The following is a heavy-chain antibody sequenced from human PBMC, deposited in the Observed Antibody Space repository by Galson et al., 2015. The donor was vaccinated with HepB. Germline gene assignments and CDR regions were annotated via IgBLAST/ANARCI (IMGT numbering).Heavy chain of an antibody. J-gene: IGHJ5*02. CDR3: ARDKIYYDSSPHWFDP. CDR1: GFTFSSYG. V-gene: IGHV3-33*01. D-gene: IGHD3-22*01. Sequence: SLRLSCAASGFTFSSYGMHWVRQAPGKGLEWVAVIWYDGSNKYYADSVKGRFTISRDNSKNTLYLQMNSLRAEDTAVYYCARDKIYYDSSPHWFDPWGQGTLVTVSS. CDR2: IWYDGSNK.